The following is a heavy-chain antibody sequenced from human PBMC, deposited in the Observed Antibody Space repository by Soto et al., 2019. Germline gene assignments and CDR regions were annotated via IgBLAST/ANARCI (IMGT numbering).Heavy chain of an antibody. CDR3: ARDYYPTGPFDY. V-gene: IGHV1-69*04. CDR1: GGTFSSYT. CDR2: IIPILGIA. D-gene: IGHD3-10*01. J-gene: IGHJ4*02. Sequence: SVKVSCKASGGTFSSYTISWVRQAPGQGLEWMGRIIPILGIANYAQNFQGRVTITADKSTSTAYMELSSLRSEDTAVYYCARDYYPTGPFDYWGQGTLVTVSS.